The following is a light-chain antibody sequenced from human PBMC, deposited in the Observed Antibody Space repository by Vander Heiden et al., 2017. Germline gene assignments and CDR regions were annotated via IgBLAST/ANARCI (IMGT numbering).Light chain of an antibody. CDR2: KAS. Sequence: DIQMIHSPSTLSASIGDRVTITCRASQSISSWLAWYQQRPGRAPKLLIYKASNLEGGVPSRFSGSGSGTEFTLTIRSLQPDDFAIYYCQQYNSSPLTFGGGTKVEIK. V-gene: IGKV1-5*03. CDR3: QQYNSSPLT. CDR1: QSISSW. J-gene: IGKJ4*01.